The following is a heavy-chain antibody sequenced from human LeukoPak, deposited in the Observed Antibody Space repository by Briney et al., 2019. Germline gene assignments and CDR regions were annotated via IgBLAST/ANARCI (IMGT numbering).Heavy chain of an antibody. CDR2: INWDGDTS. V-gene: IGHV3-43D*03. CDR3: AKDIMFRGYYYMDV. J-gene: IGHJ6*03. D-gene: IGHD3-10*01. Sequence: GGSLRLSCAASGFTFDDYAMDWVRQAPGEGREWVSLINWDGDTSYYADSVKGRFTISRDNSKKSLYLQMNSLRAEDTALYYCAKDIMFRGYYYMDVWGKGTTVTVSS. CDR1: GFTFDDYA.